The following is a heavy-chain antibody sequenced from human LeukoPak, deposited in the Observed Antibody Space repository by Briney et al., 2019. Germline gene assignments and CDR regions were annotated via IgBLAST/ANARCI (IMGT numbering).Heavy chain of an antibody. CDR3: ARWRYYYYYMDV. Sequence: GGSLRLSCAASGFTFDDYGMSWVRQAPGKGLEWVSGINWDGGSTGYADSVKGRFTISRDNAKNSLYLQMNSLRAEDTALYYCARWRYYYYYMDVWGKGTTVTISS. CDR1: GFTFDDYG. J-gene: IGHJ6*03. D-gene: IGHD3-3*01. CDR2: INWDGGST. V-gene: IGHV3-20*04.